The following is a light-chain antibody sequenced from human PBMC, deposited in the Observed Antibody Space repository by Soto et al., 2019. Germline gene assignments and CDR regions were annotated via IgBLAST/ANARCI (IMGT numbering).Light chain of an antibody. Sequence: IVLTQSPGTLALSPGEIATLSVRASQSVSNNYLACYQQKPCQAPRLLIYGASNRATGIPDRFSGSGSGTDFTLTISRLEPEDFAVYYCQQYGSSGTFGQGTKVDIK. J-gene: IGKJ1*01. CDR2: GAS. V-gene: IGKV3-20*01. CDR3: QQYGSSGT. CDR1: QSVSNNY.